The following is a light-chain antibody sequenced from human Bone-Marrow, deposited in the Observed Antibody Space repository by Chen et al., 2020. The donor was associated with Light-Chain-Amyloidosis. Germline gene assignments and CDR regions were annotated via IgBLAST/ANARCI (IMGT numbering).Light chain of an antibody. CDR1: NIGSTS. J-gene: IGLJ3*02. V-gene: IGLV3-21*02. Sequence: SYVLTQPSSVSVAPGQTATIACGGNNIGSTSVHWYQQTPGHAPLLVVYDGSYRHSGIPDRVSGSNSGNTATMTTNRVEAGDEADYYWQVWDRSSDRPVFGGGTKLTVL. CDR3: QVWDRSSDRPV. CDR2: DGS.